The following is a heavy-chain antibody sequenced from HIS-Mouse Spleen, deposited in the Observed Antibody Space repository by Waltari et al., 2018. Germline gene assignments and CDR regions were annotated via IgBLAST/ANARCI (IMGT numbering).Heavy chain of an antibody. J-gene: IGHJ2*01. CDR3: AREIPYSSSWYDWYFDL. CDR1: GGSISSSSYY. CDR2: IYYSGST. Sequence: QLQLQESGPGLVNPSETLSLTCTVSGGSISSSSYYWGWIRQPPGKGLEWIGSIYYSGSTYYNPSLKSRVTISVDTSKTQFSLKLSSVTAADTAVYYCAREIPYSSSWYDWYFDLWGRGTLVTVSS. V-gene: IGHV4-39*07. D-gene: IGHD6-13*01.